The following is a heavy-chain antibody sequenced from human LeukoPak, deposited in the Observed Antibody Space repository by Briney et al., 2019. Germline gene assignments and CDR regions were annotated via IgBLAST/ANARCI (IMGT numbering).Heavy chain of an antibody. CDR1: GFTVSSNY. J-gene: IGHJ4*02. D-gene: IGHD6-25*01. Sequence: PGGSLRLSCVASGFTVSSNYMSWVRQAPGKGLEWVSVIYSGGSTYYADSVKGRFTISRDNSKNTLYLQMNSLRAEDTAVYYCARDTGGYFYFDYWGQGTLVTVSS. CDR3: ARDTGGYFYFDY. V-gene: IGHV3-53*01. CDR2: IYSGGST.